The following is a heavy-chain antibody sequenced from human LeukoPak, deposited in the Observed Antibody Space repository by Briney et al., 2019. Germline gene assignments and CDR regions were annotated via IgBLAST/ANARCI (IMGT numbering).Heavy chain of an antibody. Sequence: PGGSLRLSCAASGFTFDDYAMHWVRQAPGQGLEWVSGISWNSGSIGYADSVKGRFTISRDNAKNSLYLQMNSLRAEDTALYYCAKGLGFMAWDYGDYDRRGDGLNDAFDIWGQGTMVTVSS. J-gene: IGHJ3*02. D-gene: IGHD4-17*01. CDR2: ISWNSGSI. CDR1: GFTFDDYA. CDR3: AKGLGFMAWDYGDYDRRGDGLNDAFDI. V-gene: IGHV3-9*01.